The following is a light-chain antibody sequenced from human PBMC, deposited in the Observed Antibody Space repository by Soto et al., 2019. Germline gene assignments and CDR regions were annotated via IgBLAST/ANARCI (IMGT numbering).Light chain of an antibody. CDR2: DAS. CDR1: QSVSSY. Sequence: EIVFTQSPATPSLSPGERATLSCRASQSVSSYLAWYQQKPCQAPRLLIYDASNRATGIPARFSGSGCGTDFTPTISSLEPEDFAVYYGQQRSNWPPITFGPGTRLEI. J-gene: IGKJ5*01. V-gene: IGKV3-11*01. CDR3: QQRSNWPPIT.